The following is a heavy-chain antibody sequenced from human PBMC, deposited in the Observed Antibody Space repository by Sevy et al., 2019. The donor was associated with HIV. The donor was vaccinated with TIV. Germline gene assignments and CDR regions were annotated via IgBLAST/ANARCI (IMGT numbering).Heavy chain of an antibody. CDR3: AKAPYYDFWSQNYNNWFDP. CDR1: GFRFSAFG. CDR2: INGGGGST. J-gene: IGHJ5*02. Sequence: GGSLRRSCVASGFRFSAFGMAWVRQAAGEGLEWDSGINGGGGSTYYRNSVKGRFTVSRDNSKHTVYLQMNSLRADDTAVYYCAKAPYYDFWSQNYNNWFDPWGQGTLVTVSS. D-gene: IGHD3-3*01. V-gene: IGHV3-23*01.